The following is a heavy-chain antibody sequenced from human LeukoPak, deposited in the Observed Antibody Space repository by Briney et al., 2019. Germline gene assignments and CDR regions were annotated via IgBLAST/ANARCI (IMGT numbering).Heavy chain of an antibody. CDR2: IYSGGST. D-gene: IGHD3-9*01. V-gene: IGHV3-53*01. CDR3: AKASVLRYFDWLLFDAFDI. Sequence: PGGSLRLSCAASGFTVRSNYMNWVRQAPGKGLEWVSVIYSGGSTYYADSVKGRFTISRDNSKNTLYLQMNSLRAEDTAVYYCAKASVLRYFDWLLFDAFDIWGQGTMVTVSS. CDR1: GFTVRSNY. J-gene: IGHJ3*02.